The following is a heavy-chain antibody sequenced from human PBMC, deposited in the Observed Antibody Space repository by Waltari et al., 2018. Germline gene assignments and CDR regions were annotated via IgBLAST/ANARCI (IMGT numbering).Heavy chain of an antibody. V-gene: IGHV3-15*01. CDR1: GFTFRNGW. CDR2: IKSKTDGGTT. CDR3: ASNGGDTAMVSLDY. Sequence: EVQLVESGGGLVKPGGSRRPSWAASGFTFRNGWMSWVRPGHGKGLEWVGRIKSKTDGGTTDYAEPVKGRFTISRNDSKNTLYLQMNSLKTEDTAVYYCASNGGDTAMVSLDYWGQGTLVTVSS. J-gene: IGHJ4*02. D-gene: IGHD5-18*01.